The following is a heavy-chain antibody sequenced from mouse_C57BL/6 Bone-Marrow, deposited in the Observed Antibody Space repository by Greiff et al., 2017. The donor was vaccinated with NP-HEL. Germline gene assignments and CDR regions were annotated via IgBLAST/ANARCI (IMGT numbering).Heavy chain of an antibody. J-gene: IGHJ4*01. CDR2: IDPENGDT. V-gene: IGHV14-4*01. Sequence: EVQLQQSWAELVRPGASVKLSCTVSGFNIKDDYMHWVKQRPEQGLEWIGWIDPENGDTEYASKFQGKATITADTSSNTAYLQLSSLTSEDTAVYYCTTGGSSPYAMDYWGQGTSVTVSS. CDR3: TTGGSSPYAMDY. CDR1: GFNIKDDY. D-gene: IGHD1-1*01.